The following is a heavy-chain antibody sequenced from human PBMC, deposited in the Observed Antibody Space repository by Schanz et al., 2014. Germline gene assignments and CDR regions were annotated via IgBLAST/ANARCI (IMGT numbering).Heavy chain of an antibody. D-gene: IGHD2-2*01. CDR3: AKDSTHIDIVLVPTAIDY. J-gene: IGHJ4*02. V-gene: IGHV3-30-3*02. CDR2: ISNDGSIK. CDR1: GFTFSSYA. Sequence: QVQLVESGGGVVQPGRSLRLSCAASGFTFSSYAMHWVRQAPGKGLEWVALISNDGSIKYYADSVEGRFTISRDNSRNTLYLQMNTLRAEDTAVYYCAKDSTHIDIVLVPTAIDYWGQGTLXTVSS.